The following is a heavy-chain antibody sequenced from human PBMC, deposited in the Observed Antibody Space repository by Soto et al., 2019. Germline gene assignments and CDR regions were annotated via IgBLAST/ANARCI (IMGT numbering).Heavy chain of an antibody. CDR3: AMTRLYDTGTNDYHRDALDI. D-gene: IGHD3-22*01. V-gene: IGHV3-23*01. CDR1: GLSFGTYV. CDR2: ISGSGGRV. J-gene: IGHJ3*02. Sequence: EVQLLESGGGMVEPRGSLKLSCAASGLSFGTYVMNWVRQAPGKGLEWVSGISGSGGRVYSADSVKGRFTISRDNSRNTLYLQMNSLRAEDTAIYYCAMTRLYDTGTNDYHRDALDIWGQGTQVTVSS.